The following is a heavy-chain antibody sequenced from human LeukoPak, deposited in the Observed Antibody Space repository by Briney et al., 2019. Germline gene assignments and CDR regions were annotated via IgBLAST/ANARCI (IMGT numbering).Heavy chain of an antibody. D-gene: IGHD3-16*02. CDR3: ARDRTYYDYVWGSYRYFDY. Sequence: SETLSLTCAVYGGSFSGDFWSWIRQSPGKGLEWIGEINHGGSTTYNPSLQSRVTISVDTSKNQFSLKLSSVTAADTAVYYCARDRTYYDYVWGSYRYFDYWGQGTLVTVSS. V-gene: IGHV4-34*01. CDR2: INHGGST. J-gene: IGHJ4*02. CDR1: GGSFSGDF.